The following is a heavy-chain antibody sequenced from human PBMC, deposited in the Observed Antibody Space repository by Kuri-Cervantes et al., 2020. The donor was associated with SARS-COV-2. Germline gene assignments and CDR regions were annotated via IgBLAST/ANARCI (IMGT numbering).Heavy chain of an antibody. V-gene: IGHV2-5*05. CDR3: VRIRAATVIADY. CDR1: GFSLSTSGVG. Sequence: SGPTLVKPTQTLTLTCTFSGFSLSTSGVGVGWIRQPPGKALEWLALIYWDDDKRYGPSLKSRLTIAKDTSKNQVVLTMTNMDPVGTATYYCVRIRAATVIADYWGQGTLVTVSS. CDR2: IYWDDDK. J-gene: IGHJ4*02. D-gene: IGHD4-11*01.